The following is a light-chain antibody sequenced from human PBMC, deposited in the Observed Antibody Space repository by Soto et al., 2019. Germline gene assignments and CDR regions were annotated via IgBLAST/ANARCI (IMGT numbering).Light chain of an antibody. J-gene: IGKJ1*01. CDR2: GAS. CDR1: QSVSSSY. CDR3: QQAVT. V-gene: IGKV3-20*01. Sequence: EIVLTQSPGTLSLSPGERATLSCRASQSVSSSYLAWYQQKPGQAPRLLIYGASSRATGIPDRFSGSGSGTDFTLTISRPEPEDFAVYYCQQAVTFGQGTKV.